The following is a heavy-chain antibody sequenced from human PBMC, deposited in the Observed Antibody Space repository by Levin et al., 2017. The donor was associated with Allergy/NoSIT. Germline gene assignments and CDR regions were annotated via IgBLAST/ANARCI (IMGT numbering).Heavy chain of an antibody. J-gene: IGHJ4*02. CDR2: IYHTGSR. D-gene: IGHD6-19*01. Sequence: SGGSLRLSCTVSGGSISSSSYYWGWIRQPPGKGLEWIGSIYHTGSRYCNPSLKIRVTISVDTSKNQFSLKLSSVTAADTAVYDCARRSISSGGPYYLDYWGKGTLVSVSS. CDR3: ARRSISSGGPYYLDY. V-gene: IGHV4-39*01. CDR1: GGSISSSSYY.